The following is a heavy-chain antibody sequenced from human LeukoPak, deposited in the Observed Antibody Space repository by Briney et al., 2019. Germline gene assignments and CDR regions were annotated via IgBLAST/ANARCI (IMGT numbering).Heavy chain of an antibody. Sequence: PGGSLRLSCAASGFTFSIYAMSWVRQAPGKGPEWVSTISGTGVSTYSTDSVKGRFTTSRDNSKNTVYLQMNSLRAEDTAVYYCARDPKRFSSGDRPNPYDYWGQGTLVTVSS. J-gene: IGHJ4*02. CDR2: ISGTGVST. CDR3: ARDPKRFSSGDRPNPYDY. V-gene: IGHV3-23*01. D-gene: IGHD6-6*01. CDR1: GFTFSIYA.